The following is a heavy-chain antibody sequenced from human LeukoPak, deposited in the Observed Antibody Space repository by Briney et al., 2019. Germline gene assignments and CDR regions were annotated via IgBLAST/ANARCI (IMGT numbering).Heavy chain of an antibody. CDR2: ISAYNGNT. CDR3: ATALQRYYYYGMDV. J-gene: IGHJ6*02. Sequence: ASVKVSCKASGFTFTSYGITWVRQAPGQGFEWMGWISAYNGNTNYPQHPQGRVTMTIDTSTGTAYMELRSLRSDDTAVYYCATALQRYYYYGMDVWGQGTTVTVSS. CDR1: GFTFTSYG. D-gene: IGHD1-1*01. V-gene: IGHV1-18*01.